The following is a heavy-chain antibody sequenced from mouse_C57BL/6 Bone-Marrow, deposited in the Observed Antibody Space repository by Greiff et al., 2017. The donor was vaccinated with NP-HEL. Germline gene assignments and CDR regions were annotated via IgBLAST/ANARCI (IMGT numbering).Heavy chain of an antibody. J-gene: IGHJ2*01. D-gene: IGHD1-1*01. Sequence: EVQLQESGPELVKPGASVKISCKASGYSFTGYYMNWVKQSPEKSLEWIGEINPSTGGTTYNQKFKAKATLTVDKSSSTAYMQLKSLTSEDSAVYYCARGNYYGSSYDYFDYWGQGTTLTVSS. CDR3: ARGNYYGSSYDYFDY. V-gene: IGHV1-42*01. CDR2: INPSTGGT. CDR1: GYSFTGYY.